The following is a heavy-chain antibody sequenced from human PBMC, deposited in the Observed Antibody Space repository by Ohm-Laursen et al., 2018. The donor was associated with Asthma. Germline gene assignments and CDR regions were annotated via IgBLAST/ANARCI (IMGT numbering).Heavy chain of an antibody. J-gene: IGHJ4*02. CDR2: MNGNGDTT. V-gene: IGHV3-64D*08. D-gene: IGHD1-26*01. CDR3: IKDPSGTYSFDY. CDR1: GFTFSSYT. Sequence: SLRLSCSASGFTFSSYTMHWVRQAPGKGLDYVSSMNGNGDTTHYADSVKGRFTISRDNSKNTLYLQMSSLRAEDTAVYHCIKDPSGTYSFDYWGQGALVTVSS.